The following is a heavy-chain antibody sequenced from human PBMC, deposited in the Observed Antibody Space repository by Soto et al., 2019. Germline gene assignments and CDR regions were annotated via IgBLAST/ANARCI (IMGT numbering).Heavy chain of an antibody. Sequence: EVQLLESGGGLVQPGGSLRLSCAASGFTFRSYGMTWVRQAPGKGLEWVSFSSATGSGTYYADSVKGRFTISRDNSKNTLYLQMTSLRADDTAVYYCTKDRRAGGNYGFYSDFWGKGALVIVSS. CDR1: GFTFRSYG. D-gene: IGHD1-7*01. V-gene: IGHV3-23*01. CDR3: TKDRRAGGNYGFYSDF. J-gene: IGHJ4*02. CDR2: SSATGSGT.